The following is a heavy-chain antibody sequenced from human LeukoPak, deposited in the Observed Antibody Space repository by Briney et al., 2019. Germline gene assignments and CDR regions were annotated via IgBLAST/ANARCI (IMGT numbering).Heavy chain of an antibody. D-gene: IGHD3-10*01. J-gene: IGHJ4*02. V-gene: IGHV3-21*01. Sequence: GGSLRLSCAASGFTFSSYSMNWVRQAPGKGLEWVSSISSSSSYIYYADSVKGRFTISRDNAKNSLYLQMNSLRAEDTAVYYCARIKPGGYYYFDYWGQGTLVTVSS. CDR3: ARIKPGGYYYFDY. CDR2: ISSSSSYI. CDR1: GFTFSSYS.